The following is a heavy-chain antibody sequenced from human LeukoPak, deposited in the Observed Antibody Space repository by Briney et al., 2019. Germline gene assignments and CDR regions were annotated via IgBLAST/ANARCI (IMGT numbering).Heavy chain of an antibody. CDR2: INSSGGST. Sequence: ASVKVSCKASGYTFSNYYMHWVRQAPGQGLEWMGIINSSGGSTTYAQKFQGRVTMTRDTSTSTAYMEMSSLRSEDTAVYYCARSCEFTTSSDIWGQGTMVTVSS. CDR1: GYTFSNYY. J-gene: IGHJ3*02. V-gene: IGHV1-46*01. D-gene: IGHD6-6*01. CDR3: ARSCEFTTSSDI.